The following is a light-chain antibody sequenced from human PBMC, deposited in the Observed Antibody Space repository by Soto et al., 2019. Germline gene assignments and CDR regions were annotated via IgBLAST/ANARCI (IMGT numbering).Light chain of an antibody. V-gene: IGKV4-1*01. J-gene: IGKJ4*01. Sequence: DIVMTQSPDSLAVSLGERATINCKSSQSVLYRSNNQNYLAWYQQKPGQPPKLLIYWASTRESGVPDRFTGSGSGTDFTLTISSLQAEDVAIYYCQQYYSTPLSFG. CDR1: QSVLYRSNNQNY. CDR2: WAS. CDR3: QQYYSTPLS.